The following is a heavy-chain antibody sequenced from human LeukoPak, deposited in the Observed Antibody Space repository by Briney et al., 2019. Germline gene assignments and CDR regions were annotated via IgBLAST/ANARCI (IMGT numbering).Heavy chain of an antibody. CDR2: IAGTGGST. Sequence: GGSLRLSCAASGFTFSSYEMNWVRQAPGKGLEWVSSIAGTGGSTYYADSVKGRFTISRDNAKNTLYLQMNSLRAEGTAVYYCARAYCGGDCYLGGYYYYMDVWGKGTTVTVSS. D-gene: IGHD2-21*02. J-gene: IGHJ6*03. CDR3: ARAYCGGDCYLGGYYYYMDV. V-gene: IGHV3-48*03. CDR1: GFTFSSYE.